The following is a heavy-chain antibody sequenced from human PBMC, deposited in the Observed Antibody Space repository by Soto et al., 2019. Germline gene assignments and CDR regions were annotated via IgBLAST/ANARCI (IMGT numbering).Heavy chain of an antibody. J-gene: IGHJ4*02. V-gene: IGHV1-2*02. CDR1: GYTFTGYY. D-gene: IGHD3-10*01. Sequence: ASVKVSCKASGYTFTGYYMHWVRQAPGQGLEWMGWINPNSGGTNYAQKFQGRVTMTRDTSISTAYMELSRLRSDDTAVYYCARAGLLWRYYFDYWGQGTLVTVSS. CDR2: INPNSGGT. CDR3: ARAGLLWRYYFDY.